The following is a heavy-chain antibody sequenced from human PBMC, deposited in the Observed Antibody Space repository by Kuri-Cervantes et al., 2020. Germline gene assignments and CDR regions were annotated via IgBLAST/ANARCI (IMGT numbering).Heavy chain of an antibody. D-gene: IGHD6-19*01. CDR2: ISSSGSTI. CDR1: GFTLSDLY. V-gene: IGHV3-11*04. Sequence: RGCRRPACAASGFTLSDLYMSWIRQVAGKGLEWVSYISSSGSTIYYADSVKGRYTISRDKSKNTLYLKMNSLRAEDTAVYYCAREGGDMSSGWPYYYYYYGMDVWGQGTTVTVSS. CDR3: AREGGDMSSGWPYYYYYYGMDV. J-gene: IGHJ6*02.